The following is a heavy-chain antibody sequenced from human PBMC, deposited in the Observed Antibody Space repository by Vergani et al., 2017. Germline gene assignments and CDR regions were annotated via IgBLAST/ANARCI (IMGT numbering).Heavy chain of an antibody. V-gene: IGHV3-30*02. CDR1: GFTLSNYD. CDR2: IQFDGINQ. Sequence: QVQLVESGGGVVQRGGSLRHSCATSGFTLSNYDMQWIRQGPGKGLEFVAFIQFDGINQYYTNSVKGRFTLSRDFSKNTLYMQRNGLRTDDTATYYCAKHFRGWGIDYWGQGTQVIVSS. CDR3: AKHFRGWGIDY. J-gene: IGHJ4*02. D-gene: IGHD3-16*01.